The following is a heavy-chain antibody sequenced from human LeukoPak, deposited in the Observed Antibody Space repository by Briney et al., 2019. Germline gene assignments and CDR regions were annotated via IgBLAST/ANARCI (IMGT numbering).Heavy chain of an antibody. CDR1: GGSISSYY. J-gene: IGHJ4*02. Sequence: SETLSLTCTVSGGSISSYYWSWIRQPPGKGLEWIGYIYYSGSANYNPSLKSRVTISVDTSKNQFSLKLSSVTAADTAVYYCARGYGGFDYWGQRTLVTVSS. CDR2: IYYSGSA. CDR3: ARGYGGFDY. D-gene: IGHD4-17*01. V-gene: IGHV4-59*01.